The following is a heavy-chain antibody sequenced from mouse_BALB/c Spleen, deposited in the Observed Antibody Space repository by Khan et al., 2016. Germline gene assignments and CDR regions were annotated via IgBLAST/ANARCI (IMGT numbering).Heavy chain of an antibody. CDR2: INTYSGES. CDR1: GYTFTNYG. Sequence: QIQLVQSGPELKRPGKTVKISCKASGYTFTNYGINWVKQAPGKGLKWMGWINTYSGESTYADDLKGRFAFSLETSANTAYLQLNNHKNEDTATYFCARCRYYYGGSRYFDVWDAETTVTVSS. D-gene: IGHD1-1*01. V-gene: IGHV9-3-1*01. J-gene: IGHJ1*01. CDR3: ARCRYYYGGSRYFDV.